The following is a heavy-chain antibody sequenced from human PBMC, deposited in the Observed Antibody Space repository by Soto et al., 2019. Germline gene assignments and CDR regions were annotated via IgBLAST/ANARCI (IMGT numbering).Heavy chain of an antibody. J-gene: IGHJ6*02. CDR2: IYYSGST. CDR1: VGSISSYY. D-gene: IGHD3-3*01. CDR3: ARGSLDYDFWSGFYGMDV. V-gene: IGHV4-59*01. Sequence: SETLSLTSTVSVGSISSYYWSWIRQPPGKGLEWIGYIYYSGSTNYNPSLKSRVTISVDTSKNQFSLKLSSVTAADTAVYYCARGSLDYDFWSGFYGMDVWGQGTTVTVSS.